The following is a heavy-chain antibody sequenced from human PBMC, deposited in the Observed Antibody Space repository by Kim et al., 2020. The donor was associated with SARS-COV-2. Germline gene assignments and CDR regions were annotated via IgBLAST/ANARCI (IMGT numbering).Heavy chain of an antibody. V-gene: IGHV1-2*02. D-gene: IGHD2-15*01. CDR3: ARSVVAALRSAFDI. Sequence: AQKFQGRVTMTRDTSISTAYMELSRLRSDDTAVYYCARSVVAALRSAFDIWGQGTMVTVSS. J-gene: IGHJ3*02.